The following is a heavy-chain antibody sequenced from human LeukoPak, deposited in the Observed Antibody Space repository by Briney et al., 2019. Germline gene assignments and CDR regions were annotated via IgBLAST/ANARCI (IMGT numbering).Heavy chain of an antibody. CDR3: AGVRIESGSYYFDY. Sequence: SETLSLTCAVCGGSFSIYLWTWIRQPPGEGLEWIGDINHGGRTNYNPSLKSRVYLSIDTSKHQYSLNVRSVTAADTAVYYCAGVRIESGSYYFDYWGQGILVTVSS. V-gene: IGHV4-34*01. CDR2: INHGGRT. J-gene: IGHJ4*02. CDR1: GGSFSIYL. D-gene: IGHD1-26*01.